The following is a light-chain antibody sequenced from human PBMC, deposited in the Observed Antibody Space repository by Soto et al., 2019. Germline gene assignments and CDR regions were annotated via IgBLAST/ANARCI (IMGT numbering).Light chain of an antibody. CDR1: QSVSNNY. V-gene: IGKV3-20*01. CDR2: GAS. Sequence: EIVLTQSPGTLSSSPGERATLSCRASQSVSNNYLAWYQQKPGLAPRLLIYGASSRATGIPDRFSGSGSGPDFTLTISRLEPEDFAVYYCQQHGSSLWTFGQGTKVGIK. J-gene: IGKJ1*01. CDR3: QQHGSSLWT.